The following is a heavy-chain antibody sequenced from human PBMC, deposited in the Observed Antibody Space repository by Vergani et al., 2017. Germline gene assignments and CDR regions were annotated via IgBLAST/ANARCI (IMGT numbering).Heavy chain of an antibody. J-gene: IGHJ4*02. CDR2: INHSGST. D-gene: IGHD5-24*01. Sequence: QVQLQESGPGLVKPSQTLSLTCTVSGGSISSGGYYWSWIRQPPGKGLEWIGEINHSGSTNYNPSLKSRVTISVDTSKNQFSLKLSSVTAADTAVYYCARDADNRDGYNPSWGQGTLVTVSS. CDR3: ARDADNRDGYNPS. V-gene: IGHV4-31*03. CDR1: GGSISSGGYY.